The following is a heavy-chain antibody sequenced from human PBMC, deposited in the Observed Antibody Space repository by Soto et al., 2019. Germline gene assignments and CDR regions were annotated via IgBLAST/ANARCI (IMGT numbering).Heavy chain of an antibody. D-gene: IGHD3-3*01. V-gene: IGHV3-48*02. J-gene: IGHJ4*02. CDR1: GFTFSSYS. CDR2: ISSSSSTI. Sequence: GGSLRLSCAASGFTFSSYSMNWVRQAPGKGLEWVSYISSSSSTIYYADSVKGRFTISRDNAKNSLYLQMNSLRDEDTAVYYCARCLSKGDFWSGYGYWGQGTLVTVSS. CDR3: ARCLSKGDFWSGYGY.